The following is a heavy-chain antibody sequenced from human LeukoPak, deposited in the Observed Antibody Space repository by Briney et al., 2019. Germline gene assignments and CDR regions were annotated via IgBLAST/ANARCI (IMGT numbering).Heavy chain of an antibody. CDR3: ARDGHARGFGELLYPPSDMYYYYYMDV. CDR1: GGSISSYY. Sequence: PSETLSLTXTVSGGSISSYYWSWIRQPAGKGLEWIGRIYTSGSTNDNPSLKSRVTMSVDTSKNQFSLKLSSVTAEDTAVYYCARDGHARGFGELLYPPSDMYYYYYMDVWGKGTTVTVSS. CDR2: IYTSGST. J-gene: IGHJ6*03. V-gene: IGHV4-4*07. D-gene: IGHD3-10*01.